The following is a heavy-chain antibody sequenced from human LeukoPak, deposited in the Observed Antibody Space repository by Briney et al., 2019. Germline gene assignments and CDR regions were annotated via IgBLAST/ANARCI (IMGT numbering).Heavy chain of an antibody. CDR1: GGTFSSYA. J-gene: IGHJ3*02. D-gene: IGHD4-17*01. Sequence: ASVKVSCKASGGTFSSYAISWVRQAPGQGLEWMGRIIPILGIANYAQKFQGRVTIIADKSTSTAYMELSSLRSEDTAVYYCARDDTTVTTKIWGQGTMVTVSS. V-gene: IGHV1-69*04. CDR2: IIPILGIA. CDR3: ARDDTTVTTKI.